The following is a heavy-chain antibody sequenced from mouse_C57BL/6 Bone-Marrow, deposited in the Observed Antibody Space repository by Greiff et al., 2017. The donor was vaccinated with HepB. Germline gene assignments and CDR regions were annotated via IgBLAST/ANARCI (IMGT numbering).Heavy chain of an antibody. Sequence: EVKLMESEGGLVQPGSSMKLSCTASGFTFSDYYMAWVRQVPEKGLEWVANINYDGSSTYYLDSLKSRFIISRDNAKNILYLKMSSLKSEDTATYYCARDEGVLRGGFAYWGQGTLVTVSA. J-gene: IGHJ3*01. CDR2: INYDGSST. CDR3: ARDEGVLRGGFAY. V-gene: IGHV5-16*01. D-gene: IGHD1-1*01. CDR1: GFTFSDYY.